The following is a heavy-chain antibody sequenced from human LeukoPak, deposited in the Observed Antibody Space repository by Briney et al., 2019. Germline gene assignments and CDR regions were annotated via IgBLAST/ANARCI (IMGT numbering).Heavy chain of an antibody. CDR2: ISSSSSYI. Sequence: KPGGSLRLSCAASGFTFSSYSMNWVRQAPGKGLEWVSSISSSSSYIYYADSVKGRFTISRDNAKNSLYLQMNNLKTEDTALYYCGRWIVGFDSWGQGTLVTVSS. V-gene: IGHV3-21*01. D-gene: IGHD3-22*01. CDR3: GRWIVGFDS. J-gene: IGHJ4*02. CDR1: GFTFSSYS.